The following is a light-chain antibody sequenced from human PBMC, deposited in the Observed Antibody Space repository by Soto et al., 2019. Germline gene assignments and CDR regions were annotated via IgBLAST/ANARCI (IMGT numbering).Light chain of an antibody. J-gene: IGLJ1*01. CDR2: EGN. Sequence: QSALTQPASVSGSPGESITISCTGTSSDVGTYNLVTWYQQHPGRVPKLILYEGNKRPSGVSSRLSASKSGNTASLTVSGLQAEDEADYYCSSYAGSNNLVFGTGTKVTVL. CDR1: SSDVGTYNL. CDR3: SSYAGSNNLV. V-gene: IGLV2-14*02.